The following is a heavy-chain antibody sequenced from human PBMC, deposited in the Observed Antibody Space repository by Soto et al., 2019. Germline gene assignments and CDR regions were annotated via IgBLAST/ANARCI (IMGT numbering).Heavy chain of an antibody. D-gene: IGHD2-2*01. V-gene: IGHV1-3*01. CDR2: INAGNGAT. CDR3: ARFCSSSLCYAAFDY. CDR1: GYTFTSFA. J-gene: IGHJ4*02. Sequence: QVQLVQSGAEVRKPGASVKVSCKASGYTFTSFAINWVRQAPGQRLEWVGWINAGNGATTYSQNFQGRVTTTRDTSANTASMELRSLRSEDTAVFYCARFCSSSLCYAAFDYWGQGTLVAVSS.